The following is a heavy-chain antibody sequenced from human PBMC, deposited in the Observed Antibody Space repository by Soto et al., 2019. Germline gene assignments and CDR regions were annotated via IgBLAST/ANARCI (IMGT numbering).Heavy chain of an antibody. CDR3: TRRDDFWYGYAFEN. CDR2: THHSGRT. D-gene: IGHD3-3*01. V-gene: IGHV4-4*02. Sequence: PSETLSLTCTVSGGSMSSSNWWNWVRQPPGKGLEWIGETHHSGRTNYNPSLKSRVTISVDKSKNHFSLKLSSVTAADTAMYYCTRRDDFWYGYAFENWGPGTLVTVSS. CDR1: GGSMSSSNW. J-gene: IGHJ4*02.